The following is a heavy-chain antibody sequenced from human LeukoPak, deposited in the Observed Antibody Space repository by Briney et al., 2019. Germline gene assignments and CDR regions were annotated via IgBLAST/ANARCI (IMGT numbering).Heavy chain of an antibody. CDR1: GFTFSSYS. Sequence: GGSLRLSCAASGFTFSSYSMNWVRQAPGKGLEWVSSISSSSTYIFYADSMKGRFTISRDNAKNSLYLQMNSLRAEDTALYYCAKDRSRSSDLSGMDVWGQGTTVTVSS. CDR2: ISSSSTYI. V-gene: IGHV3-21*04. CDR3: AKDRSRSSDLSGMDV. J-gene: IGHJ6*02.